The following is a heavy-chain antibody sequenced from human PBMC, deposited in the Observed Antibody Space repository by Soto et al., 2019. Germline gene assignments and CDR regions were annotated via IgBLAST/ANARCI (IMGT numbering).Heavy chain of an antibody. V-gene: IGHV4-39*01. D-gene: IGHD6-19*01. Sequence: PSETLPLTCTVSGASIGSSAYWGWIRQPPGKGLEWIGSIYSIGNTYYNPSLKSGVTISADTSKNQFSLNLISVTAADTAVYYCRRSSRYSTDVWGQGITVTVSS. J-gene: IGHJ6*02. CDR2: IYSIGNT. CDR3: RRSSRYSTDV. CDR1: GASIGSSAY.